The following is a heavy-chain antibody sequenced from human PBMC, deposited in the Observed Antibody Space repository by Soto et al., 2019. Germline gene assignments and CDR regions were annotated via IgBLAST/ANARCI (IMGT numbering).Heavy chain of an antibody. CDR2: INAEGTTT. CDR3: ACSARGLYGDYN. V-gene: IGHV3-74*01. CDR1: GFTFTNYW. J-gene: IGHJ4*02. Sequence: EVQLVESGGGLVQPGESLRLSCSASGFTFTNYWMHWVRQAPGKGLVWVSRINAEGTTTNYADSVKGRFTTSRDNAKNTLYLQMXSLGGEDTAVYYCACSARGLYGDYNWGQGTLVTVSS. D-gene: IGHD4-17*01.